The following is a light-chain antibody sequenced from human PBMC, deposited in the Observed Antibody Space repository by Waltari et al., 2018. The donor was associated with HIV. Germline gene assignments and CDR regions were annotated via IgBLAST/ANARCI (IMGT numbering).Light chain of an antibody. CDR3: QQYGSGYT. Sequence: IVLTQSPGTLSSAPGASATLSCRASRTVNNDFLAWYQQKRGQSPRLLIYDVSTRAAGVPDRFSGSGSGTDFTLTISRLEPEDFAVYYCQQYGSGYTFGQGTKLDVK. CDR1: RTVNNDF. V-gene: IGKV3-20*01. CDR2: DVS. J-gene: IGKJ2*01.